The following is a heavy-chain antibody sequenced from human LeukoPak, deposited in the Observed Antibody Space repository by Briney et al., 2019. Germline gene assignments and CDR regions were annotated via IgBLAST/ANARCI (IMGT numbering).Heavy chain of an antibody. J-gene: IGHJ1*01. V-gene: IGHV3-11*01. CDR2: ISSSGSTK. D-gene: IGHD6-6*01. CDR3: ASPGEAAPGSVQH. Sequence: GGSLRLSCAASGFTFSDYYMSWIRQAPGKGLEWVSYISSSGSTKYYADSVKGRFTISRDNAKNSLYLQMNSLRAEDTAVYYCASPGEAAPGSVQHWGQGTLVTVSS. CDR1: GFTFSDYY.